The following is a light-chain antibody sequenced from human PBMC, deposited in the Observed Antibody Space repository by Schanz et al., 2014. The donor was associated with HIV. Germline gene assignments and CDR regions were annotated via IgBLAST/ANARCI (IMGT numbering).Light chain of an antibody. CDR2: AVN. CDR1: SSDVGGYNY. V-gene: IGLV2-8*01. Sequence: QSALTQPRSVSGSPGQSVTISCIGTSSDVGGYNYVSWYQQHPGKAPKLMIFAVNRRTSGVPDRFSGAKSGNTASLTVSGLQAEDEADYYCSSYAGTKNLWVFGGGTKLPVL. J-gene: IGLJ3*02. CDR3: SSYAGTKNLWV.